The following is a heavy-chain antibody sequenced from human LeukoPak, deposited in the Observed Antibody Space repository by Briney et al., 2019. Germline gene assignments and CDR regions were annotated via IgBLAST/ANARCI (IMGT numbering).Heavy chain of an antibody. Sequence: QPGGSLRLSCAASGITFNGYGMHWVRQAPDKGLEWVAFIRYDGSNEYYADSVKGRFTISRDNSKNTLYLQMNSLRGEDTAVYYCCGDFDYWGQGTLVTVSS. CDR2: IRYDGSNE. J-gene: IGHJ4*02. CDR1: GITFNGYG. V-gene: IGHV3-30*02. CDR3: CGDFDY. D-gene: IGHD2-21*01.